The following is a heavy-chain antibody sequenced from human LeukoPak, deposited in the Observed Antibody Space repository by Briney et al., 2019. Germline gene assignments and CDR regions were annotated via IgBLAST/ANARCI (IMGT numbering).Heavy chain of an antibody. V-gene: IGHV4-4*07. Sequence: SETLSLTCTVSGGSISSYYWSWIRQPAGKGLGWIGRIYTSGSTNYNPSLKSRVTMSVDTSKNQFSLKLSSVTAADTAVYYCARTYGSGNYYYYYYYYMDVWGKGTTVAVSS. D-gene: IGHD3-10*01. CDR2: IYTSGST. CDR1: GGSISSYY. J-gene: IGHJ6*03. CDR3: ARTYGSGNYYYYYYYYMDV.